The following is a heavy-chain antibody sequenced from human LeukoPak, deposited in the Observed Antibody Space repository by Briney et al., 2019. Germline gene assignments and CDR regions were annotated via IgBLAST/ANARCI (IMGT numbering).Heavy chain of an antibody. V-gene: IGHV4-59*11. Sequence: MPSETLSLTCTVSGGSISSHYWSWIRQPPGKGLEWIGYIYYSGSTNYNPSLKSRVTISVDTPKNQFSLKLSSVTAADTAVYYCARVPPPVAAAGTPWFDPWGQGTLVTVSS. CDR3: ARVPPPVAAAGTPWFDP. CDR2: IYYSGST. CDR1: GGSISSHY. J-gene: IGHJ5*02. D-gene: IGHD6-13*01.